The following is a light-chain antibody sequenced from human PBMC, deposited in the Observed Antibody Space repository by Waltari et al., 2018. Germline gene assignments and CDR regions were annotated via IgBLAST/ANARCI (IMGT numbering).Light chain of an antibody. J-gene: IGKJ1*01. V-gene: IGKV3-20*01. CDR1: ESIGRT. CDR2: DAS. CDR3: QKYGTRPAT. Sequence: IVLTQSPVPLSLSQGTRATLSCRDSESIGRTLAWYQQKPGQPPRLLVYDASSRATGIPGRFSGSGSGTDFSLTISRLEPEDFAVYYCQKYGTRPATFGQGTKVEIK.